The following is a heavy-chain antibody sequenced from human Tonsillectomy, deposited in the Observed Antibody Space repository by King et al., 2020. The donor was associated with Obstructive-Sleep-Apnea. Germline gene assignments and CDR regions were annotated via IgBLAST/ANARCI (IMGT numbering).Heavy chain of an antibody. CDR2: IYHSGSS. Sequence: LQLQESGPGLVKPSETLSLTCTVSGGSISSTCCYWGWIRPPPGKGLEWIGTIYHSGSSSYNPSLKGRVALLVDTSKNHFSLKLSSVTAADTAVYYCARVFYGDYGSYYFDYWGQGTLVTVSS. D-gene: IGHD4-17*01. J-gene: IGHJ4*02. CDR1: GGSISSTCCY. CDR3: ARVFYGDYGSYYFDY. V-gene: IGHV4-39*07.